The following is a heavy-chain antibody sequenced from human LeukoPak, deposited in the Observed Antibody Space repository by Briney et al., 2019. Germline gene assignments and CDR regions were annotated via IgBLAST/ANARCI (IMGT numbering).Heavy chain of an antibody. CDR3: ARVPDLRDYFDY. Sequence: PSETLSLTCTVSGGSINSYYWSWIRQPAGKGLEWIGRIYSSGSTNYNPSLKSRVSMSVDTSKNQFSPKLSSVTAADAAVYYCARVPDLRDYFDYWGQGTLVTVSS. J-gene: IGHJ4*02. CDR1: GGSINSYY. D-gene: IGHD4-17*01. V-gene: IGHV4-4*07. CDR2: IYSSGST.